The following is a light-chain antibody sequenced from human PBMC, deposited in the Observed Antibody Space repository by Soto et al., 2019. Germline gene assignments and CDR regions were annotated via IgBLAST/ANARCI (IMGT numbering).Light chain of an antibody. Sequence: QSPLTQPASVSGSPGQSITISCTGTSSDVGGYNYVSWYQQHPGKAPKLMIYDVSNRPSGVSNRFSGSKSGNTASLTISGLQAEDEAYYYCSSYTSSSTYVVFGGGTKLTVL. CDR2: DVS. CDR3: SSYTSSSTYVV. J-gene: IGLJ2*01. V-gene: IGLV2-14*01. CDR1: SSDVGGYNY.